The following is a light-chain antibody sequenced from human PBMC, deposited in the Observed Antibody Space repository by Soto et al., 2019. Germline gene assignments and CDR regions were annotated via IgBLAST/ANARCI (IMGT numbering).Light chain of an antibody. CDR2: AAS. J-gene: IGKJ4*01. V-gene: IGKV1-39*01. CDR3: QQSSNFPLT. Sequence: DIQMTQSPSSLSASVGDRVTITCRASQSISTYLNWYQQKPGKAPKLLIYAASTLQSGVPSRFSGSGSGTDFTLTISSVQPEDFATFFCQQSSNFPLTFGGGTMVEMK. CDR1: QSISTY.